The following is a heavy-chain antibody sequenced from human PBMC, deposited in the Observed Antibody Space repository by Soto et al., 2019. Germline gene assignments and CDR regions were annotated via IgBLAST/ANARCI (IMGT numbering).Heavy chain of an antibody. J-gene: IGHJ4*02. CDR1: GGSISSGGYS. V-gene: IGHV4-30-2*01. CDR3: VRVPDY. Sequence: QLQLQESGSGLVKPSQTLSLTCAVSGGSISSGGYSWSWIRQPPGKGLDWIGYIYHSGSTYYNPSPXSXVTISVGRSKNQSSLKLSSVTAAATAVYYCVRVPDYWGQGTLVTVSS. CDR2: IYHSGST.